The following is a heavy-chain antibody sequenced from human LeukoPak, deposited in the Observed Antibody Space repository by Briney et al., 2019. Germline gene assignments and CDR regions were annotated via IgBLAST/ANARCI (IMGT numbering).Heavy chain of an antibody. CDR1: GDSISSSSYY. CDR2: IYYSGST. V-gene: IGHV4-39*07. D-gene: IGHD3-3*01. Sequence: SETLSLTCTVSGDSISSSSYYWGWIRQPPGKGLEWIGSIYYSGSTYYNPSLKSRVTISVDTSKNQFSLKLSSVTAADTAVYYCARGEDYDFWSGPTGYYYYMDVWGKGTTVTVSS. CDR3: ARGEDYDFWSGPTGYYYYMDV. J-gene: IGHJ6*03.